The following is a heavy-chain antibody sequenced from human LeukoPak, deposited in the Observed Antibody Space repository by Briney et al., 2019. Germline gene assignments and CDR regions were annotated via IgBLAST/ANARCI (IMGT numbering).Heavy chain of an antibody. CDR3: ARVLAADDGLYNWFDP. J-gene: IGHJ5*02. D-gene: IGHD6-13*01. CDR2: MNPNSGNT. Sequence: GASVKVSCKASGYTFTSYDINWVRQATGQGLEWMGGMNPNSGNTGYAQKFQGRVTMTRNTSISTAYMELSSLRSEDTAVYYCARVLAADDGLYNWFDPWGQGTLVTVSS. CDR1: GYTFTSYD. V-gene: IGHV1-8*02.